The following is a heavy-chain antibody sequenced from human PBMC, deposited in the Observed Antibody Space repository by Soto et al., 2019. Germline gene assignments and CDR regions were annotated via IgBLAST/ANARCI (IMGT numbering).Heavy chain of an antibody. CDR3: ARLYYYGSGSYYNVWFDP. Sequence: PSETLSLTCAVYGGSFSGYYWSWIRQPPGKGLEWIGEINHSGSTNYNPSLKSRVTISVDTSKNQFSLKLSSVTAADTAVYYCARLYYYGSGSYYNVWFDPWGQGTLVTVSS. CDR2: INHSGST. V-gene: IGHV4-34*01. J-gene: IGHJ5*02. CDR1: GGSFSGYY. D-gene: IGHD3-10*01.